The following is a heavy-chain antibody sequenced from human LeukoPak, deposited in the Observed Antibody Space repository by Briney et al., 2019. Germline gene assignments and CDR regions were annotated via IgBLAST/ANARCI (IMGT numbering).Heavy chain of an antibody. V-gene: IGHV4-34*01. CDR1: GGSFSGYN. CDR2: INHSGST. CDR3: ARRTCGGDCYSLDY. Sequence: SETLSLTCADYGGSFSGYNWCWIRQPPGKGLEWIGEINHSGSTNYHPSLKSRVTISVDTSKNQFSLKLSSVTAADTAVYYCARRTCGGDCYSLDYWGQGTLVTVSS. D-gene: IGHD2-21*02. J-gene: IGHJ4*02.